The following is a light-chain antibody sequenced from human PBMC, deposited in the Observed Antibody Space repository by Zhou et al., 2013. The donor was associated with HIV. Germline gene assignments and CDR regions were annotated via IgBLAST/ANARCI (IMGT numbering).Light chain of an antibody. CDR1: QSISSW. Sequence: DIQLTQSPSTLSASVGDRVTITCRASQSISSWLAWYQQRPGKAPNLLIYKASSLESGVPSRFSGSGSGTEFTLTISSLQPDDFATYYCQHMGTFGQGTKVEIK. V-gene: IGKV1-5*03. CDR3: QHMGT. CDR2: KAS. J-gene: IGKJ1*01.